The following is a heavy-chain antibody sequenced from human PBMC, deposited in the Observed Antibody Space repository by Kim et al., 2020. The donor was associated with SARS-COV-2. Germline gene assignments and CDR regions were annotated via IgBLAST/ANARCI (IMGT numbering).Heavy chain of an antibody. V-gene: IGHV3-30*07. D-gene: IGHD4-17*01. CDR3: ARDPYGDYGNYYFDY. Sequence: DTGSGRFTISRDNSKNTLYLQMNSLRAEDTAVYYCARDPYGDYGNYYFDYWGQGTLVTVSS. J-gene: IGHJ4*02.